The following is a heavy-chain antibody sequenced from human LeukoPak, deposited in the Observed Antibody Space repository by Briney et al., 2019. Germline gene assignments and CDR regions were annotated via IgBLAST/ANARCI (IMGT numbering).Heavy chain of an antibody. V-gene: IGHV3-30*02. CDR1: GFTFSSYG. CDR2: IRYDGSNK. D-gene: IGHD3-3*01. J-gene: IGHJ6*03. CDR3: AREGGVTIFGVVRSYYYMDV. Sequence: GGSLRLSCAASGFTFSSYGMHWVRQAPGKGLEWVAFIRYDGSNKYYADSVKGRFTISRDNSKNTLYLQMNSLRAEDTAVYYCAREGGVTIFGVVRSYYYMDVWGKGTTVTVSS.